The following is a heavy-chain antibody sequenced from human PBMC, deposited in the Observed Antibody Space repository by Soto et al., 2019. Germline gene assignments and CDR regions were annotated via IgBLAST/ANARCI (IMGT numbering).Heavy chain of an antibody. CDR3: ARDSYYDFWSGYYYGMDV. J-gene: IGHJ6*02. CDR1: GGSISSYS. Sequence: SETLSLTCTVSGGSISSYSWSWIRQPAGKGLAWIGRLYTSGSTNYHPSLQSRVNMSVDTSPNQFSLKLSSVTAADTAVDYCARDSYYDFWSGYYYGMDVCGQGTTVTV. D-gene: IGHD3-3*01. CDR2: LYTSGST. V-gene: IGHV4-4*07.